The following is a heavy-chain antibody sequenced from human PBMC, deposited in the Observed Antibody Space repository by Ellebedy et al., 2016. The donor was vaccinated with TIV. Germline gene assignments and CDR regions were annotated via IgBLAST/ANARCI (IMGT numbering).Heavy chain of an antibody. Sequence: SGPTLVKPTQTLTLTCPFSGFSLSTNGVGVIWIRQPPGKALEWLASIYWNDDKRYSPSLESRLTISKDTSKNQVVLKMTNMDPVDSATYYCARSNTSCYGALDIWGKGTMVTVSS. D-gene: IGHD2-2*01. CDR1: GFSLSTNGVG. CDR3: ARSNTSCYGALDI. V-gene: IGHV2-5*01. J-gene: IGHJ3*02. CDR2: IYWNDDK.